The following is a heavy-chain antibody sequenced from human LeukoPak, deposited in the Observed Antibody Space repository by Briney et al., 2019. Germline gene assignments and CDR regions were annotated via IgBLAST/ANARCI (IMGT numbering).Heavy chain of an antibody. CDR1: GYTFTSYY. CDR3: ARADSSGYYYIY. V-gene: IGHV1-8*03. J-gene: IGHJ4*02. D-gene: IGHD3-22*01. CDR2: MNPNSGNT. Sequence: ASVKVSCKASGYTFTSYYMHWVRQATGQGLEWMGWMNPNSGNTGYAQKFQGRVTITRDTSASTAYMELSSLRSEDTAVYYCARADSSGYYYIYWGQGTLVTVSS.